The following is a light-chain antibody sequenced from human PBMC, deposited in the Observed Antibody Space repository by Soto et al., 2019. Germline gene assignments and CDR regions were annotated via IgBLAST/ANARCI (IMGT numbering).Light chain of an antibody. J-gene: IGKJ2*01. CDR1: QGISSY. CDR3: QQYYSYPYT. Sequence: AIRMTQSPSSLSASTGDRVTITCRASQGISSYLAWYQQKSKKAPKLLLYAASTLQIGVPSIFSGSGSGPDFTLTISFLQSEDFATYYCQQYYSYPYTFGQGTKLEIK. CDR2: AAS. V-gene: IGKV1-8*01.